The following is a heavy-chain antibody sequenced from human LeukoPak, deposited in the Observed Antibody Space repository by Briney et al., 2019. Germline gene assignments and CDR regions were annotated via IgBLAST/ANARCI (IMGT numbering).Heavy chain of an antibody. CDR2: ITSKPSSYTT. Sequence: PGGSLRLSCAASGFDFSGFYMHWVRQASGRGLEWVGLITSKPSSYTTVYAASVKGRFTISRDDSKNTAYLQMNSLRAEDTAVYYCAKDPEWELLSQFDYWGQGTLVTVSS. V-gene: IGHV3-73*01. CDR1: GFDFSGFY. CDR3: AKDPEWELLSQFDY. D-gene: IGHD1-26*01. J-gene: IGHJ4*02.